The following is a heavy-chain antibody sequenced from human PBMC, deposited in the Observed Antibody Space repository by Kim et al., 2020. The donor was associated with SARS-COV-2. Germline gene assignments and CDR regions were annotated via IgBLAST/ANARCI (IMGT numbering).Heavy chain of an antibody. V-gene: IGHV3-23*01. CDR2: ISCGGGST. J-gene: IGHJ4*02. Sequence: GGSLRLSCVASGFTFSTYAMNWVRQAPGKGLEWVSGISCGGGSTYYADSVKGRFTISRDSSKNTLYLQMNSLRAEDTAVYYCAKELMVTTQTTGGDFFDYWGQGTLVTVSS. CDR3: AKELMVTTQTTGGDFFDY. D-gene: IGHD4-17*01. CDR1: GFTFSTYA.